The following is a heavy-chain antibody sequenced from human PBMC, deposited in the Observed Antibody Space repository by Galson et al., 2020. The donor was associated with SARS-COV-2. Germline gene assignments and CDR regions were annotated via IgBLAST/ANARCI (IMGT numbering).Heavy chain of an antibody. V-gene: IGHV3-64*01. Sequence: GGSLRLSCAASGFIFSNYAMHWVRQAPGKGLEYVSSIGSSGDSTYYANSVRGRFTISRDNSKNTLYLQMDSLRVEDMAVYYCARDSRDTITFAGVTFRGQGTLVTVSS. D-gene: IGHD3-16*01. J-gene: IGHJ4*02. CDR3: ARDSRDTITFAGVTF. CDR2: IGSSGDST. CDR1: GFIFSNYA.